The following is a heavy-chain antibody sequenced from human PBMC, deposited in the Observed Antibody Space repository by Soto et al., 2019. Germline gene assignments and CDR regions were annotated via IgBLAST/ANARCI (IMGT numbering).Heavy chain of an antibody. CDR2: ISGSGGST. Sequence: GKGLEWVSAISGSGGSTYYADSVKGRFTISRDNSKNTLYLQMNSLRAEDTAVYYCAKHQGVEVHDAFDIWGQGTMVSVSS. J-gene: IGHJ3*02. CDR3: AKHQGVEVHDAFDI. V-gene: IGHV3-23*01.